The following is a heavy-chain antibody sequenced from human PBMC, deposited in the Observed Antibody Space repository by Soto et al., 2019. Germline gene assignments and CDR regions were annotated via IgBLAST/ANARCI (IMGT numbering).Heavy chain of an antibody. D-gene: IGHD3-16*02. CDR3: ARVLRDVLSDRYDWYFDL. J-gene: IGHJ2*01. CDR1: GASISSGGYY. CDR2: IYYIGTS. Sequence: QVQLQESGPGLVKPSQTLSLTCTVSGASISSGGYYWGWIRQHPGKGLEWIGFIYYIGTSYYNPSLESRITLSVDTSKNHISLNLTSVTAADTAVYYCARVLRDVLSDRYDWYFDLWGRGTLVTVSS. V-gene: IGHV4-31*03.